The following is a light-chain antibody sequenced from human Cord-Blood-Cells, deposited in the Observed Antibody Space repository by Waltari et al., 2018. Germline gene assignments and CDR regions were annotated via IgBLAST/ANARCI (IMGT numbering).Light chain of an antibody. Sequence: QSALTPPASVSGSPGQSITISCPGTSSAVGGYNYVSWYQQHPGKAPKPMIYDVSNRPSGVSNRFSGSKSGNTASLTISGLQAEDEADYYCSSYTSSSTLFGGGTKLTVL. CDR2: DVS. V-gene: IGLV2-14*01. J-gene: IGLJ2*01. CDR3: SSYTSSSTL. CDR1: SSAVGGYNY.